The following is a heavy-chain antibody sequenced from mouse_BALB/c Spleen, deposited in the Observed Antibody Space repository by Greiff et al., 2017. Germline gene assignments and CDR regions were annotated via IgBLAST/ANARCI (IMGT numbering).Heavy chain of an antibody. D-gene: IGHD2-10*02. CDR3: ARDPYGNYDAMDY. Sequence: EVKVVESGGGLVKPGGSLKLSCAASGFTFSDYYMYWVRQTPEKRLEWVATISDGGSYTYYPDSVKGRFTISRDNAKNNLYLQMSSLKSEDTAMYYCARDPYGNYDAMDYWGQGTSVTVSS. CDR2: ISDGGSYT. J-gene: IGHJ4*01. CDR1: GFTFSDYY. V-gene: IGHV5-4*02.